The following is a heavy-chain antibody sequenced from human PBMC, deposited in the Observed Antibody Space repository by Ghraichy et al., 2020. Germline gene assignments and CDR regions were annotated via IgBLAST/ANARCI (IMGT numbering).Heavy chain of an antibody. D-gene: IGHD6-6*01. J-gene: IGHJ6*02. CDR3: ARGPIAARPLYYYYYYGMDV. Sequence: SETLSLTCTVYGGSFSGYYWSWIRQPPGKGLEWIGEINHSGSTNYNPSLKSRVTISVDTSKNQFSLKLSSVTAADTAVYYCARGPIAARPLYYYYYYGMDVWGQGTTVTVSS. CDR2: INHSGST. V-gene: IGHV4-34*01. CDR1: GGSFSGYY.